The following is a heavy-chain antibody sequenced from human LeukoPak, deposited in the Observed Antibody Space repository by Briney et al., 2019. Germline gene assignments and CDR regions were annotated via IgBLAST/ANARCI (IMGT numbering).Heavy chain of an antibody. J-gene: IGHJ5*02. CDR3: ARESYSSGWFDP. CDR2: IYYNGDI. CDR1: GGSMSRYY. Sequence: SETLSLTCTVSGGSMSRYYWSWIRQAPGKGLEWIGYIYYNGDINYNPSLKSRVTISVDTYKNQFSLKLSSVTAADTAVYYCARESYSSGWFDPWGQGTPVTVSS. V-gene: IGHV4-59*01. D-gene: IGHD6-19*01.